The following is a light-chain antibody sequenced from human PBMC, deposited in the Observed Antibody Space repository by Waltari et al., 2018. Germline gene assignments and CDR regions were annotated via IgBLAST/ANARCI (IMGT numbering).Light chain of an antibody. CDR3: QQYYGTPPYT. CDR1: QSLLYSSNNKNY. CDR2: WAS. Sequence: DIVMTQSPESLAVSLGERATINCKSSQSLLYSSNNKNYLAWYQQKLGQPPKLLFYWASTRESGVPDRFSGSGSGTDFTLTISSLQAEDVAVYYCQQYYGTPPYTFGQGTKLEIK. V-gene: IGKV4-1*01. J-gene: IGKJ2*01.